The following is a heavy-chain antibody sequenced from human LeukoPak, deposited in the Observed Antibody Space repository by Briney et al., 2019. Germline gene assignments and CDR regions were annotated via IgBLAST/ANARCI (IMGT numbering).Heavy chain of an antibody. CDR2: IYYSGST. J-gene: IGHJ3*02. CDR1: GGSISSYY. V-gene: IGHV4-59*01. CDR3: ARDQWLSLGDALDI. Sequence: SETLSLTCTVSGGSISSYYWSWIRQPPGKGLEWIGYIYYSGSTNYNPSLKSRVTISVDTSKNQFSLKLSSVTAADTAVYYCARDQWLSLGDALDIWGQGTMVTVSS. D-gene: IGHD3-22*01.